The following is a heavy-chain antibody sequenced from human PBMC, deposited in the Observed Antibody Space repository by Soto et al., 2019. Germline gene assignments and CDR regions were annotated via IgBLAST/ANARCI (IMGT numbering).Heavy chain of an antibody. J-gene: IGHJ4*02. CDR2: INPIFGTA. Sequence: ASVKLSCKASGYTFTSYYMHWVRQAPGQGLEWMGIINPIFGTANYAQKFQGRVTITADESTSTAYMELSSLRSEDTAVYYCAREMATMRIDYWGRGTLVTVSS. D-gene: IGHD5-12*01. V-gene: IGHV1-69*13. CDR3: AREMATMRIDY. CDR1: GYTFTSYY.